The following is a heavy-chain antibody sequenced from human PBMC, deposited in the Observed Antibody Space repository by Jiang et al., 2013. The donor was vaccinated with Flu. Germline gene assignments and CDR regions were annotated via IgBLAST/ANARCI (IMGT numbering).Heavy chain of an antibody. CDR2: IYYSGTT. Sequence: KGLEWIANIYYSGTTYYNRPSESSHHISRHVQDQFSLKLSSVTAADTAVYYCARGQPDSSGWWIDYWGQGTLVTVSS. J-gene: IGHJ4*02. D-gene: IGHD6-19*01. CDR3: ARGQPDSSGWWIDY. V-gene: IGHV4-39*07.